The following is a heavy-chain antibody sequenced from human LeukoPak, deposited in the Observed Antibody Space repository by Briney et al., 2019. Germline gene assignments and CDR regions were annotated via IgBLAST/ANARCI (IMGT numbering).Heavy chain of an antibody. CDR3: AELGITMIGGV. D-gene: IGHD3-10*02. CDR2: ISSSGSTI. Sequence: GGSLRLSCAASGFIFSSYEMKWDRQAPGKGLEWVSYISSSGSTIYYADSVKGRFTISRDNAKNSLYLQMNSLRAEDTAVYYCAELGITMIGGVWGKGTTVTISS. V-gene: IGHV3-48*03. J-gene: IGHJ6*04. CDR1: GFIFSSYE.